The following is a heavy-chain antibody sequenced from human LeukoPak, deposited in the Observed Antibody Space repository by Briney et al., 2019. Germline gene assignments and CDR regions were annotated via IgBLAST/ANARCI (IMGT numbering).Heavy chain of an antibody. CDR2: IIPIFGTA. Sequence: SVKVSCKASGGTFSSYAISWVRQAPGQGLEWMGGIIPIFGTANYAQKFQGRVTITADKSTSTAYMELSSLRSEDTAVYYCARCLVGATLSAAFDIWGQGTMVTVSS. CDR1: GGTFSSYA. CDR3: ARCLVGATLSAAFDI. D-gene: IGHD1-26*01. V-gene: IGHV1-69*06. J-gene: IGHJ3*02.